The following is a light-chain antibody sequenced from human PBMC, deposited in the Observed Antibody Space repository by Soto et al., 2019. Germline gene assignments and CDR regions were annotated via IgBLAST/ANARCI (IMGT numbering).Light chain of an antibody. V-gene: IGLV1-44*01. CDR3: AAWDDSLNGLVA. CDR1: GSNIGSHS. Sequence: QSVLTQAPSASGTPGQRVTISCSGSGSNIGSHSVNWYQQLPGTAPKLLIYTNDQRPPGVPDRFSGSKSGTSASLAIGGLQSEDEAAYYCAAWDDSLNGLVAFGGGTKLTVL. J-gene: IGLJ2*01. CDR2: TND.